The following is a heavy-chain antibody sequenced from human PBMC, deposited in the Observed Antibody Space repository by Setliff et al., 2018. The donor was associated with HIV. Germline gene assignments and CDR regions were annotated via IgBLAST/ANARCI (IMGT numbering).Heavy chain of an antibody. CDR1: GGSINSGSHL. J-gene: IGHJ4*02. V-gene: IGHV4-31*03. Sequence: KTSETLSLTCTVSGGSINSGSHLWSWIRQHPEKGLEWIGHVYFSASSTYNPTLKTRASISSDMSQSQFSLRLNSVTAADTAVYFCARGRIGLRDISYFFDSWGQGKLVTVSS. D-gene: IGHD3-3*02. CDR3: ARGRIGLRDISYFFDS. CDR2: VYFSASS.